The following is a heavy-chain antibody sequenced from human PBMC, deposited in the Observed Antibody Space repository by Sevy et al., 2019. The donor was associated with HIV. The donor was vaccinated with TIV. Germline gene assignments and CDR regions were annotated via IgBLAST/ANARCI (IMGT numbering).Heavy chain of an antibody. CDR2: ISYDGSNK. CDR1: GFTFSSYA. V-gene: IGHV3-30*04. Sequence: GGSLRLSCAASGFTFSSYAMHWVRQAPGKGLEWVAGISYDGSNKYYADSVKGRFTISRDNSKNTLYLQMNSLRAADTAVYYCARDRTTVTGYYYYYGMDVWGQGTTVTVSS. J-gene: IGHJ6*02. D-gene: IGHD4-17*01. CDR3: ARDRTTVTGYYYYYGMDV.